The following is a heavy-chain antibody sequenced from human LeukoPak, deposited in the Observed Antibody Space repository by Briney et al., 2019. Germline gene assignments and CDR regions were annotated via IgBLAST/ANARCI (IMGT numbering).Heavy chain of an antibody. CDR2: ISYDGSNK. D-gene: IGHD1-1*01. CDR3: AKGRSGTTTTP. Sequence: PGRSLRLSCAASGFTFSSYGMHWVRQAPGKGLEWVAVISYDGSNKYYADSVKGRFTISRDNSKNTLYLQMNSLRAEDTAVYYCAKGRSGTTTTPWGQGTLVTVSS. CDR1: GFTFSSYG. J-gene: IGHJ5*02. V-gene: IGHV3-30*18.